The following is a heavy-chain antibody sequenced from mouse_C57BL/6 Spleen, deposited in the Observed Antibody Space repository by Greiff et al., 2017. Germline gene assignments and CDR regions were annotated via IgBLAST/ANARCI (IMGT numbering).Heavy chain of an antibody. J-gene: IGHJ3*01. CDR2: IDPETGGT. Sequence: VQLQQSGAELVRPGASVTLSCKASGYTFTDYEMHWVKQTPVHGLEWIGAIDPETGGTAYNQKFKGKAILTADKSSSTAYMELRSLTSEDSAVYYCTRFWLRQGAWCAYWGQGTLLSVS. CDR1: GYTFTDYE. V-gene: IGHV1-15*01. D-gene: IGHD2-2*01. CDR3: TRFWLRQGAWCAY.